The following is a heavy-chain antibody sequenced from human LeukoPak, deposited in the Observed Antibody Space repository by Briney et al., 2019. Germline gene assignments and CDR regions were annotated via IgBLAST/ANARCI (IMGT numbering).Heavy chain of an antibody. CDR3: ARVLKVGRWFDP. CDR2: IFYSGST. V-gene: IGHV4-39*07. D-gene: IGHD1-26*01. Sequence: SETLSLTCTDSGGSITSSSYYWGWIRQPPGKGLEWIGSIFYSGSTNYNPSLKSRITISVDTSKNQFSLKLSSVTAADSAVYYCARVLKVGRWFDPWGQGTLVTVSS. J-gene: IGHJ5*02. CDR1: GGSITSSSYY.